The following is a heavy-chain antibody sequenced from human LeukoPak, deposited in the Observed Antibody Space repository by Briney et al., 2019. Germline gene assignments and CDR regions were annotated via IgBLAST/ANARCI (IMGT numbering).Heavy chain of an antibody. CDR1: GFTFSSYD. CDR2: IGTAGDT. Sequence: PGGSLRLSCAASGFTFSSYDMHWVRQATGKGLEWVSAIGTAGDTYYPGSVKGRFTISRKNAKNSLYLQMNSLRAGDTAVYYCARGGPEYSSSWYDAFDIWGQGTMVTVSS. CDR3: ARGGPEYSSSWYDAFDI. V-gene: IGHV3-13*01. D-gene: IGHD6-13*01. J-gene: IGHJ3*02.